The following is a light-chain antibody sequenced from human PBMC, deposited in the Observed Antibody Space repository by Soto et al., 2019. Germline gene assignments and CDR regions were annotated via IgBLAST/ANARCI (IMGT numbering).Light chain of an antibody. V-gene: IGKV3-20*01. CDR3: QQYGSSIT. Sequence: EIVLTQSPGTLSLSPGERATLPCRASQSVKSSYLAWYQHKPGQAPRLLIYGTSSRATGIPDRFSGSGSGTDFTLTISRLEPEDFAVYYYQQYGSSITFGQGTDWRL. CDR2: GTS. CDR1: QSVKSSY. J-gene: IGKJ5*01.